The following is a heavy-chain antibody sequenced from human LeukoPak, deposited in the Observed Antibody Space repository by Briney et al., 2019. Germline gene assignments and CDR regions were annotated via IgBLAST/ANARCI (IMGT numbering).Heavy chain of an antibody. J-gene: IGHJ4*02. CDR3: ARDTAMDSYYFDY. CDR2: INPNSGVT. CDR1: AYTFTGYY. D-gene: IGHD5-18*01. Sequence: ASMKVSCKASAYTFTGYYMHWVRQAPGQGLECMGWINPNSGVTNYAQKFQGRVTMTGDTSTSTAYMDLSRLRSDDTAVYYCARDTAMDSYYFDYWGQGTPVTVSS. V-gene: IGHV1-2*02.